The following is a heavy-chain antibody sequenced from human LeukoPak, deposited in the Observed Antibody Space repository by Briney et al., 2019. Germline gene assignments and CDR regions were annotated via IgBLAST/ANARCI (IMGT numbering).Heavy chain of an antibody. V-gene: IGHV3-21*01. CDR3: ATSWDSSGLDY. Sequence: GGSLRLSCAASGFTFSSYSMNWVRQAPGKGLEWVSSISSSSSYIYYADSVKGRSTISRDNAKNSLYLQMNSLRAEDTTVYYCATSWDSSGLDYWGQGTLVTVSS. J-gene: IGHJ4*02. D-gene: IGHD3-22*01. CDR1: GFTFSSYS. CDR2: ISSSSSYI.